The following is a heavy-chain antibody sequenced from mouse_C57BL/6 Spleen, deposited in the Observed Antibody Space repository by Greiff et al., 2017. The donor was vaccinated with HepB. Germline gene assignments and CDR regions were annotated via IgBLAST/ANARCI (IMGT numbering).Heavy chain of an antibody. V-gene: IGHV1-26*01. CDR2: INPNNGGT. CDR1: GYTFTDYY. Sequence: EVQLQQSGPELVKPGASVKISCKASGYTFTDYYMNWVKQSHGKSLEWIGDINPNNGGTSYNQKFKGKATLTVDKSSSTAYMELRSLTSEDSAVYYCARSPYYYGSRSFFDYWGQGTTLTVSS. D-gene: IGHD1-1*01. J-gene: IGHJ2*01. CDR3: ARSPYYYGSRSFFDY.